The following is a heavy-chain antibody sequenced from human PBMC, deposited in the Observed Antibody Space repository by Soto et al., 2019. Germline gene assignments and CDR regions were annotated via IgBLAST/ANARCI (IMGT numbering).Heavy chain of an antibody. V-gene: IGHV1-18*01. CDR2: ISAYNGNT. J-gene: IGHJ4*02. CDR3: ARDTPPPDY. Sequence: QVQLVQSGAEVKKPGASVKVSCKASGYTFTNYIMSWVRQAPGQGLEWMGWISAYNGNTKYAQKLQGRVTMTTDTSTSTASMELRSLRSDDTAVYYCARDTPPPDYWGQGTLVTVSS. CDR1: GYTFTNYI.